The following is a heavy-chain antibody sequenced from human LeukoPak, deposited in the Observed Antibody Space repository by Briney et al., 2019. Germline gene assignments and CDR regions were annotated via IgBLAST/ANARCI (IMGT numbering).Heavy chain of an antibody. CDR2: IYYSGST. CDR1: GGSISSYY. V-gene: IGHV4-59*01. Sequence: PSETLSLTCTVSGGSISSYYWSWIRQPPGKGLEWIGYIYYSGSTNYNPSLKSRVTISVDTSKNQFSLKLSSVTAADTAVYYCARGERYYYDSSGLFFDYWGQGTLVTVSS. D-gene: IGHD3-22*01. J-gene: IGHJ4*02. CDR3: ARGERYYYDSSGLFFDY.